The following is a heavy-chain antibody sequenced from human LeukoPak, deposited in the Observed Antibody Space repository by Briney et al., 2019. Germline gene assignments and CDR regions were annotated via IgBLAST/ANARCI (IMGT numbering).Heavy chain of an antibody. CDR3: ARRALYSYGLDY. D-gene: IGHD5-18*01. V-gene: IGHV1-69*05. CDR2: IIPIFGTA. CDR1: GGTFSSYA. J-gene: IGHJ4*02. Sequence: SVKVSCKASGGTFSSYAISWVRQAPGQGLEWMGGIIPIFGTANCAQKFQGRVTITTDESTSTAYMELSSLRSEDTAVYYCARRALYSYGLDYWGQGTLVTVSS.